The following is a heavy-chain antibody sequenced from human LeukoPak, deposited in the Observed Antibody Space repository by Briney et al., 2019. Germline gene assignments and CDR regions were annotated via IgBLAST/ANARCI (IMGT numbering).Heavy chain of an antibody. CDR2: IYYSGST. D-gene: IGHD6-19*01. CDR1: GGSISSHY. Sequence: SETLSLTCTVSGGSISSHYWSWIRQPPGKGLEWIGYIYYSGSTNYNPSLKSRVTISVDTSKNQFSPKLSSVTAADTAVYYCARDRSMYSSGWYNYYMDVWGKGTTVTVSS. V-gene: IGHV4-59*11. CDR3: ARDRSMYSSGWYNYYMDV. J-gene: IGHJ6*03.